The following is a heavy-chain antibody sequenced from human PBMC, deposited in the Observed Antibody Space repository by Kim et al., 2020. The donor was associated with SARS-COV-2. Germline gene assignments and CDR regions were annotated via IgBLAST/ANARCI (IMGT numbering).Heavy chain of an antibody. V-gene: IGHV3-49*03. Sequence: FLRLSCTTSGFTFGDNAVSWFRQAPGKGLEWVGFIRSKAFGGTTEYAASVKGRFTISRDDSKSIAYVQMNSLKTEDTAVYYCTRAWLSPLYYFHSWGQGTLVTVSS. J-gene: IGHJ4*02. D-gene: IGHD3-22*01. CDR1: GFTFGDNA. CDR3: TRAWLSPLYYFHS. CDR2: IRSKAFGGTT.